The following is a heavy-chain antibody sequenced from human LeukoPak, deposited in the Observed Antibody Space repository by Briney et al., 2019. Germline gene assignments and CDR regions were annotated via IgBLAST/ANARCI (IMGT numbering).Heavy chain of an antibody. V-gene: IGHV3-21*03. CDR2: ISSSSSYI. D-gene: IGHD3-10*01. CDR1: GFTFSSYS. CDR3: TLIQGWGSGSYYRDF. Sequence: NPGGSLRLSCAASGFTFSSYSMNWVRQAPGKGLEWVSSISSSSSYIYYADSVKGRFTISRDNAKNTLYLQMNSLKTEDTAVYYCTLIQGWGSGSYYRDFWGQGTLVTVSS. J-gene: IGHJ4*02.